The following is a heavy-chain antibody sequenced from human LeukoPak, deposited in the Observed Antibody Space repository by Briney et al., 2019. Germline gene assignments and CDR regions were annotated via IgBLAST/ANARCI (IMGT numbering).Heavy chain of an antibody. D-gene: IGHD3-9*01. V-gene: IGHV1-18*01. J-gene: IGHJ4*02. CDR3: AGGNYDILTGYYRGGCRY. CDR1: GYTFTSYG. Sequence: GASVKVSCKASGYTFTSYGISWVRQAPGQGLEWMGWTSAYNGNTNYAQKLQGRVTMTTDTSTSTAYMELSSLRSEDTAVYYCAGGNYDILTGYYRGGCRYWGQGTLVTVSS. CDR2: TSAYNGNT.